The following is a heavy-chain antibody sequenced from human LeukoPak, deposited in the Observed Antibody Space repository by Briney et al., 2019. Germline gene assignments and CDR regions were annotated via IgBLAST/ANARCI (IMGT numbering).Heavy chain of an antibody. CDR2: ISYDGSNK. CDR3: AAKHCSGGSCYSFDP. J-gene: IGHJ5*02. V-gene: IGHV3-30*04. CDR1: GFTFSSYA. Sequence: EGSLRLSCAASGFTFSSYAMHWVRQAPGKGLEWVAVISYDGSNKYYADSVKGRFTISRDNSKNTLYLQMNSLRAEDTAVYYCAAKHCSGGSCYSFDPWGQGTLVTVSS. D-gene: IGHD2-15*01.